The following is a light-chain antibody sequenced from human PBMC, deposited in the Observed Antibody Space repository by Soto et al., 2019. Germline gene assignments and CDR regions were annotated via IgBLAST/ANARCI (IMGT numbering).Light chain of an antibody. J-gene: IGKJ2*01. V-gene: IGKV3-20*01. CDR1: QSVSSSY. CDR3: QQYGNSVYT. Sequence: EIVLTQSPGTLSLSPGERATLSCRASQSVSSSYLAWYQQKPGQAPRLLIYDASSRATSIPDRFRGSGSGTDFTLTINILEPEDFAVYYCQQYGNSVYTFGQGTKLEFK. CDR2: DAS.